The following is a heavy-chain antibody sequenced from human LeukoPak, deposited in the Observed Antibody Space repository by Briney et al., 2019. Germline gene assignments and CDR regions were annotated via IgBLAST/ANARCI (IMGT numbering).Heavy chain of an antibody. D-gene: IGHD4-11*01. CDR1: GGSISSGGYY. CDR2: IYHSGST. J-gene: IGHJ4*02. CDR3: AREGSMTTVTRIDY. V-gene: IGHV4-30-2*01. Sequence: PSETLSLTCTVSGGSISSGGYYWSWIRQPPGKGLEWIGYIYHSGSTYYNPSLKSRVTISVDRSKNQFSLKLSSVTAADTAVYYCAREGSMTTVTRIDYWGQGTLVTVSS.